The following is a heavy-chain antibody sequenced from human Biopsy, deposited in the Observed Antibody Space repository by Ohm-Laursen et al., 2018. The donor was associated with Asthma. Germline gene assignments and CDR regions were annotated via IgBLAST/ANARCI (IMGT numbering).Heavy chain of an antibody. CDR1: RFTYE. V-gene: IGHV3-30*04. CDR3: ASQSSGPDFWSGYYYFDY. D-gene: IGHD3-3*01. Sequence: SLRLSCAASRFTYEMHWVRQAPGKGLEWVAVISYDGSSIYYADSVKGRFTISRDNSKNTLYLQINSLRAEDTAVYYCASQSSGPDFWSGYYYFDYWGQGTLVTVSS. J-gene: IGHJ4*02. CDR2: ISYDGSSI.